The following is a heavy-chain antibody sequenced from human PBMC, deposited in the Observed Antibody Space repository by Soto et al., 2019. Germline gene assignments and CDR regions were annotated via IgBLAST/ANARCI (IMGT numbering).Heavy chain of an antibody. CDR3: ARRGGHSRRWSEPFDY. Sequence: GESLKISCKGSGYSFTTYWISWVRQMPGKGLEWMGRIDPTDSYTNYSPSFQGHVTISVDKSITTAYLQWSSLKASDTAMYYCARRGGHSRRWSEPFDYWGQGTLVTVSS. V-gene: IGHV5-10-1*01. CDR2: IDPTDSYT. CDR1: GYSFTTYW. J-gene: IGHJ4*02. D-gene: IGHD6-19*01.